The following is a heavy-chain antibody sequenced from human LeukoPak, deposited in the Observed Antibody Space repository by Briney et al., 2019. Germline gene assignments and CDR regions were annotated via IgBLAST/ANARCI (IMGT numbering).Heavy chain of an antibody. D-gene: IGHD3-3*01. Sequence: PGRSLRLSCAASGFTFSSYAMHWVRQAPGKGLEWVAVISYDGSNKYYADSVKGRFTISRDNSKNTLYLQMNSLRAEDTAVYYCARAMETVFDAFDIRGQGTMVTVSS. V-gene: IGHV3-30*04. J-gene: IGHJ3*02. CDR1: GFTFSSYA. CDR3: ARAMETVFDAFDI. CDR2: ISYDGSNK.